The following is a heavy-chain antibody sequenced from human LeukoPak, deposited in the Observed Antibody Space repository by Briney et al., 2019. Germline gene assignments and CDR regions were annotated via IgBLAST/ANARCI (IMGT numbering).Heavy chain of an antibody. V-gene: IGHV1-69*13. CDR2: IIPIFGTA. CDR1: GGTFSSYA. CDR3: ARDRGVATIYGMDV. D-gene: IGHD3-3*01. J-gene: IGHJ6*04. Sequence: GASVKVSCKASGGTFSSYAISWVRQAPGQGLEWMGGIIPIFGTANYAQKFQGRVTITADESTSTAYMGLSSLRSEDTAVYYCARDRGVATIYGMDVWGKGTTVTVSS.